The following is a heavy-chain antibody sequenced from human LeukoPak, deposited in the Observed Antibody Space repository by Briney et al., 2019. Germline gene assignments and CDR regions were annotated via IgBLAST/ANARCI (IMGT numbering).Heavy chain of an antibody. D-gene: IGHD3-10*01. Sequence: GGSLRLSCVASGFTFAKFAMRWVRQAPGKGLQWVSSIGGTGLTFYADSVKGRFTISRDISKSTVFLGMNNLRAEDTAVYYCAKGGELHEYFYHFWGQGTLVIVSS. V-gene: IGHV3-23*01. CDR2: IGGTGLT. CDR1: GFTFAKFA. J-gene: IGHJ4*02. CDR3: AKGGELHEYFYHF.